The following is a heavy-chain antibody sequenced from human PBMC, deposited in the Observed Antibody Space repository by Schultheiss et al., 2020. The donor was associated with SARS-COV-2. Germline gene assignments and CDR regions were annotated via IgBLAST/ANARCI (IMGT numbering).Heavy chain of an antibody. CDR1: GGTFSSYA. V-gene: IGHV1-69*13. CDR3: AGFDWTQAEGYYYYYIDV. J-gene: IGHJ6*03. D-gene: IGHD1-1*01. Sequence: SVKVSCKASGGTFSSYAISWVRQAPGQGLEWMGGIIPIFGTANYAQKFQGRVTITADESTSTAYMELSSLRSEDAAVYYCAGFDWTQAEGYYYYYIDVWGKGTTVTVSS. CDR2: IIPIFGTA.